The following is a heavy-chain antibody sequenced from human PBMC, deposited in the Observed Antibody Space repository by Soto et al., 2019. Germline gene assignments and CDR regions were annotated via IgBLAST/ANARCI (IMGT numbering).Heavy chain of an antibody. CDR3: VKEKTPRVSHSLDI. D-gene: IGHD6-13*01. V-gene: IGHV3-30*18. J-gene: IGHJ3*02. Sequence: GGSLILSCATSGFTFSNYGMQWVRQAPGKGLEWVAVISYGGGAQYYADSVKGRFTISRDNSKNTLSLEMNSLRAEDTAVYYCVKEKTPRVSHSLDIWGQGILVTVSS. CDR2: ISYGGGAQ. CDR1: GFTFSNYG.